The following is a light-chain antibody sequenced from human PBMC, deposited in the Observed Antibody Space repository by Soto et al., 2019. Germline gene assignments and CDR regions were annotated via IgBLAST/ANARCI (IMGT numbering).Light chain of an antibody. CDR3: SSYTSSSTPCV. V-gene: IGLV2-14*01. Sequence: QSALTQPASVSGSPGQSITISCTGTSSDVGGYNYVSWYQQHPGKAPKLIIYDVSNRPSGVSNRFSGSKSGNTASLTISGLHAEDEADYYCSSYTSSSTPCVFGTGTKLTVL. CDR1: SSDVGGYNY. J-gene: IGLJ1*01. CDR2: DVS.